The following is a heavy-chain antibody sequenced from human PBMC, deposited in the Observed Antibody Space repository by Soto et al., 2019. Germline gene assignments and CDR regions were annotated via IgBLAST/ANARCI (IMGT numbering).Heavy chain of an antibody. CDR2: IYHSGST. CDR1: GGSFSGSNW. V-gene: IGHV4-4*02. D-gene: IGHD3-22*01. CDR3: ARAYYDSSGYYYDTLYYFDY. J-gene: IGHJ4*02. Sequence: PSETLSLTCAVYGGSFSGSNWWSWVRQPPGKGLEWIGEIYHSGSTNYNPSLKSRVTISVDKSKNQFSLKLSSVTAADTAVYYCARAYYDSSGYYYDTLYYFDYWGQGTLVTVSS.